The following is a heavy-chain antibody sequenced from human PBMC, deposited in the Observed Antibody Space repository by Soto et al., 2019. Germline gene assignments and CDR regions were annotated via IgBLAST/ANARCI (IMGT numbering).Heavy chain of an antibody. Sequence: SETLSLTCTVYGGSISSYYWSWIRQPPGKGLEWIGYIYYSVSTNYNPSLKSRVTISVDTSKNQFSLKLSSVTAADTAVYYCARETAWEHQSDRWGQGTMVNVSS. D-gene: IGHD1-26*01. V-gene: IGHV4-59*01. CDR1: GGSISSYY. J-gene: IGHJ4*01. CDR3: ARETAWEHQSDR. CDR2: IYYSVST.